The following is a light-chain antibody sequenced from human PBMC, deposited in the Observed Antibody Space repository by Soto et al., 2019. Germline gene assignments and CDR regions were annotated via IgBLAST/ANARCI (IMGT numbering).Light chain of an antibody. Sequence: KRVTISCTGGSSNYDVHWYHQLPGTAPKLLIYGNGNRPSGVPDRFSGSKSGTSASLAITGLQAEDEADYYCQSYDSSLSGYVFGSGTKVTVL. CDR1: SSNYD. J-gene: IGLJ1*01. V-gene: IGLV1-40*01. CDR3: QSYDSSLSGYV. CDR2: GNG.